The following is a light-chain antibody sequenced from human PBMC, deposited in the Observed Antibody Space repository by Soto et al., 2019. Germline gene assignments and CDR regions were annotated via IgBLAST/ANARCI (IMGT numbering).Light chain of an antibody. J-gene: IGKJ5*01. CDR3: QQSYDHPVT. CDR2: AAS. Sequence: DIPMTQSPSSLSASVGDRVSITCRASQSISKYLNWFQQKPGEAPNLLIYAASSLHSGVPSRFSGSGSGTDFILTISSLQPEDFATYYCQQSYDHPVTFGQGTRLEIK. CDR1: QSISKY. V-gene: IGKV1-39*01.